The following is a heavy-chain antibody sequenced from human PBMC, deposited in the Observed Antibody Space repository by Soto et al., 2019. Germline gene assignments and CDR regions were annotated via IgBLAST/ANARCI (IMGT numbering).Heavy chain of an antibody. Sequence: SETLSLTCTVSGGSISSYYWSWIRQPPGKGLEWIGYIYYSGSTNYNPSLKSRVTISVDTSKNQFSLKLSSVTAADTAVYYCARDGRGELGIDAFDIWGQGTMVTVSS. CDR3: ARDGRGELGIDAFDI. D-gene: IGHD7-27*01. CDR2: IYYSGST. J-gene: IGHJ3*02. CDR1: GGSISSYY. V-gene: IGHV4-59*01.